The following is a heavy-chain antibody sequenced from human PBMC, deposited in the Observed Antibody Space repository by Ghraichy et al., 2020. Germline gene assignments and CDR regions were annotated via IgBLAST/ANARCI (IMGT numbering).Heavy chain of an antibody. D-gene: IGHD6-13*01. CDR3: ARSLAATDRGRFDY. CDR1: GGSISSSSYY. Sequence: SETLSLTCTVSGGSISSSSYYWGWIRQPPGKGLEWIGSIYYSGSTFYNPSLKSRVTISVDTSNNQFSLRLSSVTAADTAVYYCARSLAATDRGRFDYWGQGTLVTVSS. J-gene: IGHJ4*02. V-gene: IGHV4-39*01. CDR2: IYYSGST.